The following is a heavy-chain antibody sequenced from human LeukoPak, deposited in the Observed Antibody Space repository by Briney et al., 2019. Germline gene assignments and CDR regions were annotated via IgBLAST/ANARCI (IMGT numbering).Heavy chain of an antibody. CDR3: ARADLSIAAAGTWAEYFQH. Sequence: ASVKVSCKASGYTFTGYHMHWVRQAPGQGLEWMGRINPNSGDTNYAQKFQGRVTMTRDTSISTAYMELSRLRSDDTAVYYCARADLSIAAAGTWAEYFQHWGQGTLVTVSS. CDR2: INPNSGDT. J-gene: IGHJ1*01. D-gene: IGHD6-13*01. CDR1: GYTFTGYH. V-gene: IGHV1-2*06.